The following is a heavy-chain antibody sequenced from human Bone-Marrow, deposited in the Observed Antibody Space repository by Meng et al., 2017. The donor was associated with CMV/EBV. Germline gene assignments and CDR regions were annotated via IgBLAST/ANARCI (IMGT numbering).Heavy chain of an antibody. CDR1: GYTFTSYG. CDR3: ATTNRGGSGSYWDNGYYYYGMDV. D-gene: IGHD3-10*01. CDR2: ISAYNGNT. V-gene: IGHV1-18*01. J-gene: IGHJ6*02. Sequence: ASVKVSCKASGYTFTSYGISWVRQAPGQGLEWMGWISAYNGNTNYAQKLQGRVTMTTDTSTSTVYMELSSLRSEDTAVYYCATTNRGGSGSYWDNGYYYYGMDVWGQGTTVTVSS.